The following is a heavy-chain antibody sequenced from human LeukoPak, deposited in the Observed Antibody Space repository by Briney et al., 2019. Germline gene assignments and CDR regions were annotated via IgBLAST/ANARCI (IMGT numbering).Heavy chain of an antibody. Sequence: GGSLRLSCAASGFTFSSYAMSWVRQAPGKGLEWVSATSASGSSTYYADSVKGRFTISRDNPKNTLYLQTNSLRAEDTAVYYCAKDGAGYYDFWSGYCYFDYWGQGTLVTVSS. CDR3: AKDGAGYYDFWSGYCYFDY. CDR1: GFTFSSYA. CDR2: TSASGSST. D-gene: IGHD3-3*01. V-gene: IGHV3-23*01. J-gene: IGHJ4*02.